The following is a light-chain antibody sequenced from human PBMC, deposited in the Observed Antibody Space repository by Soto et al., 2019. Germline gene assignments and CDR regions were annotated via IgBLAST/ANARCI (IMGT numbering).Light chain of an antibody. CDR1: SSDVGSSNF. CDR3: GVVPGSSTFYV. Sequence: QSVLTQPASVSVSTGQSLTISCTGTSSDVGSSNFVSWYQQHPGKAPTLIIYEGSRRPSGDSGRFPGSKSGNAASLTISDFYAEEYPDYFSGVVPGSSTFYVVGTGTKAVVL. CDR2: EGS. J-gene: IGLJ1*01. V-gene: IGLV2-23*01.